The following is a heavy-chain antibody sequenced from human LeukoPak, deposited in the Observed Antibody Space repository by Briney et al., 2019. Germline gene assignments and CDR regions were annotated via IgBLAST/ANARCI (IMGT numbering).Heavy chain of an antibody. V-gene: IGHV1-8*01. CDR2: MNPNSGNT. D-gene: IGHD3-22*01. CDR3: ARGSDDSSGYPTGFDY. J-gene: IGHJ4*02. Sequence: ASVKVSCKASGYTFTSYDINWLRQATGQGLEWMGWMNPNSGNTGYAQKFQGRVTMTRNTSISTAYMELSSLRSEDTAVYYCARGSDDSSGYPTGFDYWGQGTLVTVSS. CDR1: GYTFTSYD.